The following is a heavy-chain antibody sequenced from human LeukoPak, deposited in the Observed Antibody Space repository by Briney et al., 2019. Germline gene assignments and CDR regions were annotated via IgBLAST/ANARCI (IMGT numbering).Heavy chain of an antibody. J-gene: IGHJ4*02. D-gene: IGHD6-6*01. CDR3: ARRKAIRPRDYYFDY. V-gene: IGHV1-69*13. CDR1: GGTFSSYA. Sequence: ASVKVSCKASGGTFSSYAISWVRQAPGQGLEWMGGIIPIFGTANYAQKFQGRVTITADESTSTAYMELSSLRSEDTAVYYCARRKAIRPRDYYFDYWGQGTLVTVSS. CDR2: IIPIFGTA.